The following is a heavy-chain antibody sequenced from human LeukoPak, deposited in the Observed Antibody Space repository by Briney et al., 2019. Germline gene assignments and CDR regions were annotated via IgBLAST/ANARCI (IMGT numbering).Heavy chain of an antibody. CDR3: ARAWNFDY. CDR1: GSSFTNYW. D-gene: IGHD1-1*01. J-gene: IGHJ4*02. V-gene: IGHV5-51*01. CDR2: INPSDSDT. Sequence: GESLKISCKGSGSSFTNYWIAWVRQMPGRGLEWMVIINPSDSDTRYSPSFQGQVTISADKSISTTYLQWSSRKASDSAMYYCARAWNFDYWGQGTLVTVSS.